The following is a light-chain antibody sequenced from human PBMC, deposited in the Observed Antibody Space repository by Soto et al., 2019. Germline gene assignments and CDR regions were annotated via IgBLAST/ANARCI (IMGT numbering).Light chain of an antibody. V-gene: IGLV2-14*01. Sequence: QSVLTQPASMSGSPGQSITISCTGTRSDVGGYSYVSWYQQHPGKAPKLMIYEVSNRPSGVSNRFSGSKSGNTASLTISGLQAEDEADYYCSSYTTTSTLGVFGGGTQLTVL. CDR3: SSYTTTSTLGV. CDR1: RSDVGGYSY. J-gene: IGLJ2*01. CDR2: EVS.